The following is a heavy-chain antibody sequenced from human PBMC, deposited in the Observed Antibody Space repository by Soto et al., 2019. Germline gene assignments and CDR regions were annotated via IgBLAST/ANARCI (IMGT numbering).Heavy chain of an antibody. V-gene: IGHV4-61*01. CDR3: ARSQEISQTIYYYYGMDV. CDR1: GGSVSSGSYY. Sequence: QVQLQESGPGLVKPSETLSLTCTVSGGSVSSGSYYWSWIRQPPGKGLEWIGYIYYSGSTNYNPSLKSRVTISVDTSKNQFSLKLSSVTAADTAVYYCARSQEISQTIYYYYGMDVWGQGTTVTVSS. CDR2: IYYSGST. J-gene: IGHJ6*02.